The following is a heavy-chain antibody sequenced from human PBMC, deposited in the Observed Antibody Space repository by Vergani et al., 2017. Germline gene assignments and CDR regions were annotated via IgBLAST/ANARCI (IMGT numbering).Heavy chain of an antibody. V-gene: IGHV1-18*04. CDR3: ARDRSIAVAGTGFGGY. Sequence: QVQLVQSGAEVKKPGASVKVSCKASGYTFTSYYMHWVRQAPGQGLEWMGWISAYNGNTNYAQKLQGRVTMTTDTSTSTAYMELRSLRSDDTAVYYCARDRSIAVAGTGFGGYWGQGTLVTVSS. CDR2: ISAYNGNT. D-gene: IGHD6-19*01. CDR1: GYTFTSYY. J-gene: IGHJ4*02.